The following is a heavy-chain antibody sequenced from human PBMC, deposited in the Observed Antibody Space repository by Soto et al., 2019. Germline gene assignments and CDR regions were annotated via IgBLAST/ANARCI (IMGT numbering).Heavy chain of an antibody. CDR2: ISGSGGST. J-gene: IGHJ4*02. CDR1: GFTFSSYA. D-gene: IGHD4-17*01. V-gene: IGHV3-23*01. Sequence: GGSLRLSCAASGFTFSSYAMSWVRQAPGKGLEWVSAISGSGGSTYYADSVKGRFTISRDNSKNTLYLQMNSLRAEDTAVYYCAKEGSIDYGDYGAAGINQSYFDYWGQGTLVTVSS. CDR3: AKEGSIDYGDYGAAGINQSYFDY.